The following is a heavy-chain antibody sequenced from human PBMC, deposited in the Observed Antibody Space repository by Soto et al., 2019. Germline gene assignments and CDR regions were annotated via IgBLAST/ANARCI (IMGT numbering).Heavy chain of an antibody. CDR2: VYHSGTT. CDR1: GASIGTNNW. D-gene: IGHD5-12*01. V-gene: IGHV4-4*02. CDR3: AVPGRGDFDY. Sequence: SATLSLTCAVSGASIGTNNWWSRVRQPPGKGLEWIGEVYHSGTTNCNPSLKSRVTISIDKSKNQFSLTLTSMTAADTALYYCAVPGRGDFDYWSQGTLVTVSS. J-gene: IGHJ4*02.